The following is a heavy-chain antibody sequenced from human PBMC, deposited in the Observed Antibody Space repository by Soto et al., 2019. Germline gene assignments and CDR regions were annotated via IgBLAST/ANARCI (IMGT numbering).Heavy chain of an antibody. CDR2: NKSKTDVGTT. CDR3: TTDIVLAPAAF. J-gene: IGHJ3*01. D-gene: IGHD2-2*01. Sequence: HATGKVLEWVGRNKSKTDVGTTDYAAPVKGRFTISRDDSKHTLYLQMNSLKTEDQAVYYCTTDIVLAPAAF. V-gene: IGHV3-15*01.